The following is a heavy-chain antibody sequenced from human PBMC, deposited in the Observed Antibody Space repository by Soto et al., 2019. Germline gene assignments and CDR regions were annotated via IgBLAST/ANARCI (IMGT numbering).Heavy chain of an antibody. Sequence: QVQLVESGGGVVQPGRSLRLSCAASEFTFSNYDMHWVRQAPGKGLEWVAVIWYDGSHKYYADSVKGRFTISRDNSKNTLYMQMNSLRAEDTAVYYCETEPNGGSYGMDVWGQGSTVTVSS. V-gene: IGHV3-33*01. CDR1: EFTFSNYD. CDR3: ETEPNGGSYGMDV. J-gene: IGHJ6*02. CDR2: IWYDGSHK. D-gene: IGHD1-1*01.